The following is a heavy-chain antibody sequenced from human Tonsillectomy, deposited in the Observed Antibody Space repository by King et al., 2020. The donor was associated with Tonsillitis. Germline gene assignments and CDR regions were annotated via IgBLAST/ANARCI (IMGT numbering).Heavy chain of an antibody. Sequence: VQLVQSGGGLVQPGGSLRLSCAASGFTFSSYAMSWVRQAPGKGLEWLSGISGSGNNTYYADSGKGRFTISRDNSKNTLYLQMNSLRAEDTAVYYCAKDRFGGWEYNFDYWGQGTLVTVSS. CDR2: ISGSGNNT. CDR3: AKDRFGGWEYNFDY. CDR1: GFTFSSYA. D-gene: IGHD6-19*01. J-gene: IGHJ4*02. V-gene: IGHV3-23*04.